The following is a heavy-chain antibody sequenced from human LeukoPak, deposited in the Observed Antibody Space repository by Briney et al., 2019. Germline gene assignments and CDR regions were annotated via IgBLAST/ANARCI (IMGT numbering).Heavy chain of an antibody. CDR3: AEVGITMIGGV. D-gene: IGHD3-10*02. V-gene: IGHV3-48*03. Sequence: PGGPLRLSCAASGFTFSSYEMNWVRQAPGKGLEWVSYISSSGSTIYYADSVKGRFTISRDNAKNSLYLQMNSLRAEDTAVYYCAEVGITMIGGVWGKGTTVTISS. J-gene: IGHJ6*04. CDR2: ISSSGSTI. CDR1: GFTFSSYE.